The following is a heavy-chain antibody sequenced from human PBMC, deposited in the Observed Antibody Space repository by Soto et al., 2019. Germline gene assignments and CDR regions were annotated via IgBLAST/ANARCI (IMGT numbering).Heavy chain of an antibody. V-gene: IGHV3-53*01. Sequence: EVQLVESGGGLIQPGGSLRLSCAASAFTVSSNDMSWVRQAPVKGLEWVSLIYSSGSTHYADSVKGRFTISRDNSKNPVHLQMNSLRAEDTAVYYCARRPLNSNGAYWGQGTLVSVSS. D-gene: IGHD3-22*01. CDR2: IYSSGST. CDR1: AFTVSSND. CDR3: ARRPLNSNGAY. J-gene: IGHJ4*02.